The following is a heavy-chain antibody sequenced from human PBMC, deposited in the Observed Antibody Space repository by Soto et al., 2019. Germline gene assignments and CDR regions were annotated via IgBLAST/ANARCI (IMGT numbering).Heavy chain of an antibody. D-gene: IGHD6-13*01. CDR2: ISGSGGST. V-gene: IGHV3-23*01. Sequence: GGSLRLSCAASGFTFSSYAMSWVRQAPGKGLEWVSAISGSGGSTYYADSVKGRFTISRDNSKNTLYLQMNSLRAEDTAVYYCAKDKSSSWYPKYYYYYYGMDVWGQGTTVTVSS. CDR1: GFTFSSYA. CDR3: AKDKSSSWYPKYYYYYYGMDV. J-gene: IGHJ6*02.